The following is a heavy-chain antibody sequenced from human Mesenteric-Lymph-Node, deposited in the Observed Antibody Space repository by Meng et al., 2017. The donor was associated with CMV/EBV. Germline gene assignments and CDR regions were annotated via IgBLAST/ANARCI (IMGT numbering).Heavy chain of an antibody. V-gene: IGHV3-21*04. CDR1: GFTFSSHT. CDR2: ISSRNSFI. Sequence: GESLKISCAASGFTFSSHTLTWVRQAPGRGREWVSSISSRNSFIYYADSVQGRFTISRDNAKNSLYLQMSSLRAEDTASYYCVRDRGVNYYDLLGGKMDVWGQGTTVTVSS. J-gene: IGHJ6*02. CDR3: VRDRGVNYYDLLGGKMDV. D-gene: IGHD3-22*01.